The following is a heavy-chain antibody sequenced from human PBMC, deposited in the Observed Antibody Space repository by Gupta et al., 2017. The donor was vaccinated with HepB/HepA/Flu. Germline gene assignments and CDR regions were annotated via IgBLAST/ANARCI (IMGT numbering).Heavy chain of an antibody. D-gene: IGHD1-1*01. CDR3: GRGGDAYKTVY. Sequence: QMQLQESGPGLVKPSEARSLTCTVSGDSINRNHWGWIRKSQGKGLEWIACVYTGGRTWEHPYLESRVPGTIDTAKNQCSMKLSSVTAAETEVYYGGRGGDAYKTVYGGQGTKVTV. CDR2: VYTGGRT. CDR1: GDSINRNH. V-gene: IGHV4-59*01. J-gene: IGHJ3*01.